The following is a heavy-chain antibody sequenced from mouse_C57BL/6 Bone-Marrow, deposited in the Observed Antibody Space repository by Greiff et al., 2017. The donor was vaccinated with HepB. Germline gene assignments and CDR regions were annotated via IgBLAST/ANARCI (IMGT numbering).Heavy chain of an antibody. CDR3: ARWGGLRGYFDY. V-gene: IGHV1-63*01. CDR1: GYTFTNYW. D-gene: IGHD2-4*01. J-gene: IGHJ2*01. Sequence: VKLVESGAELVRPGTSVKMSCKASGYTFTNYWIGWAKQRPGHGLEWIGDIYPGGGYTNYNEKFKGKATLTADKSSSTAYMQFSSLTSEDSAIYYCARWGGLRGYFDYWGQGTTLTVSS. CDR2: IYPGGGYT.